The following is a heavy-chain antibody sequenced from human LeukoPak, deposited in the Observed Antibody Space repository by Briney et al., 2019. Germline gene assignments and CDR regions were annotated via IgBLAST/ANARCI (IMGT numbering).Heavy chain of an antibody. D-gene: IGHD6-19*01. V-gene: IGHV4-34*01. CDR3: ASLQQWLAPIDY. CDR1: GGSFSGYC. J-gene: IGHJ4*02. Sequence: NASETLSLTCAVYGGSFSGYCWSWIRQPPGKGLEWIGEINHSGSTNYNPSLKSRVTISVDTSKNQFSLKLSSVTAADTAVYYCASLQQWLAPIDYWGQGTLVTVSS. CDR2: INHSGST.